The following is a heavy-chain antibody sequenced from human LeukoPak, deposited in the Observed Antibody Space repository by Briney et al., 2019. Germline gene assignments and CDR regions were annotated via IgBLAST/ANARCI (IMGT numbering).Heavy chain of an antibody. CDR2: IYYSGST. CDR1: GGSISSYY. Sequence: PSETLSLTCTVSGGSISSYYWSWIRQPPGKGLERIGYIYYSGSTNYNPSLKSRVTISVDTSKNQFSLKLSSVTAADTAVYYCARDAYYYDSSGYPVGPYYFDYWGQGTLVTVSS. D-gene: IGHD3-22*01. J-gene: IGHJ4*02. V-gene: IGHV4-59*01. CDR3: ARDAYYYDSSGYPVGPYYFDY.